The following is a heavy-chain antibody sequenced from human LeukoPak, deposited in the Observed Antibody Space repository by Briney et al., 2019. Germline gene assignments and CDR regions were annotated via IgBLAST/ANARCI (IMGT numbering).Heavy chain of an antibody. CDR1: GGSVSSHF. J-gene: IGHJ6*03. D-gene: IGHD4/OR15-4a*01. V-gene: IGHV4-59*02. CDR3: ARDHLPAGAPGYYMDV. CDR2: IYNSGIT. Sequence: SETLSLTCTVSGGSVSSHFWSWIRQPPGKGLEWIGYIYNSGITNYNPSLKSRVTMSVDTSKNQFSLMLRSVTAADTAVYYCARDHLPAGAPGYYMDVWGKETTVTVSS.